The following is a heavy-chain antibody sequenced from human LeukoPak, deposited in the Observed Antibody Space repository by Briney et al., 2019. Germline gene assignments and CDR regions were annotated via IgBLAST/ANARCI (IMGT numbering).Heavy chain of an antibody. CDR1: GGSISSGGYY. CDR3: ARHRGGSYHWSAFDI. CDR2: IYHSGST. J-gene: IGHJ3*02. Sequence: SETLSLTCTVSGGSISSGGYYWSWIRQPPGKGLEWIGYIYHSGSTYYNPSLKSRVTISVDTSKNQFSLKLSSVTAADTAVYYCARHRGGSYHWSAFDIWGQGTMVTVSS. D-gene: IGHD1-26*01. V-gene: IGHV4-30-2*01.